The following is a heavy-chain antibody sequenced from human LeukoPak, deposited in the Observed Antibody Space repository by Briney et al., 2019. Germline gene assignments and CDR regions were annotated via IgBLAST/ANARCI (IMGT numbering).Heavy chain of an antibody. CDR2: IKSNTDGGTT. CDR3: TTAVD. CDR1: GFTFTKAW. Sequence: PGGSLRLSCAASGFTFTKAWMSWVRQALGKGLEWVGRIKSNTDGGTTDYAAPVKGRFTISRDDSANTLYLQMSDLKTEDTALYYCTTAVDWGQGTLVSVSS. J-gene: IGHJ4*02. V-gene: IGHV3-15*01.